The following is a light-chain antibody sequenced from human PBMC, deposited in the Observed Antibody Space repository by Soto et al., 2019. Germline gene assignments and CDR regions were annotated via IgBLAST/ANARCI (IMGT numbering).Light chain of an antibody. J-gene: IGKJ2*01. CDR1: QTVNSY. CDR2: SAS. CDR3: QQSYSTPIYT. V-gene: IGKV1-39*01. Sequence: DIQMTQSPSPLSASIGDTVTITCRASQTVNSYLNWYQQKPGEAPKLLIYSASTLQNGVPSRFAGSGSGTLFTLTISSLQREDFAVYYCQQSYSTPIYTFGQGTWLDLK.